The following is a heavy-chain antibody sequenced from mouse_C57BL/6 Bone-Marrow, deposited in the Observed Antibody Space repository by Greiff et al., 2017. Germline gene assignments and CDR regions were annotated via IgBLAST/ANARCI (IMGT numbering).Heavy chain of an antibody. J-gene: IGHJ3*01. CDR3: ARHEAFSWFAY. CDR2: ISNLAYSI. CDR1: GFTFSDYG. V-gene: IGHV5-15*01. Sequence: DVMLVESGGGLVQPGGSLKLSCAASGFTFSDYGMAWVRQAPRKGPEWVAFISNLAYSIYYADTVTGRFTISRENAKNTLYLEMSSLRSEDTAMYYCARHEAFSWFAYWGQGTLVTVSA.